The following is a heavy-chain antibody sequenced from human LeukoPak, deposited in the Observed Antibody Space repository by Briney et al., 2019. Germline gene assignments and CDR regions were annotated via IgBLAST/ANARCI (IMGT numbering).Heavy chain of an antibody. V-gene: IGHV4-30-2*01. CDR3: AREGYCSGGICDNWFDP. CDR1: GGSISSGGYS. D-gene: IGHD2-15*01. Sequence: SQTLSLTCAVSGGSISSGGYSWSWIRQPPGKGLEWIGYIYHSGSTYYNPSLKSRVTISVDRSKNQFSLNLSSVTAADTAVYYCAREGYCSGGICDNWFDPWGQGTLVTVSS. J-gene: IGHJ5*02. CDR2: IYHSGST.